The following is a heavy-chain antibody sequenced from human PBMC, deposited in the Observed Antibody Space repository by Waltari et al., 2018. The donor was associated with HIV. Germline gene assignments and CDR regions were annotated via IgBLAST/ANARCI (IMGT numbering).Heavy chain of an antibody. CDR2: MNPNRGNV. J-gene: IGHJ4*02. V-gene: IGHV1-8*01. CDR1: GYSFIYYD. CDR3: ARGQTGSGKRGTDY. D-gene: IGHD1-1*01. Sequence: QVQLVQSGADVKKPGASVRVSCKASGYSFIYYDINWVRQAAGQGLEWMGWMNPNRGNVVYAHEFQGIVTMTRDTSTNTAYMELTDLTSDDTAIYYCARGQTGSGKRGTDYWGQGTLVTVSS.